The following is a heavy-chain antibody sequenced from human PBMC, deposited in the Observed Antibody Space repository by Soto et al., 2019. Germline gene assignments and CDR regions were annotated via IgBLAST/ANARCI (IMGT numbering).Heavy chain of an antibody. CDR3: TRRIAVAGTYYFDY. J-gene: IGHJ4*02. CDR1: GFTFSHAW. Sequence: LVESGGGIVQPGGSLRLSCVASGFTFSHAWMDWVRQAPGKGLEWVGRIKSISDGETTNYAASVAGRFTISRDDSKNTLFLHVNSLKTEATGVYYCTRRIAVAGTYYFDYWGQGTLVTVSA. D-gene: IGHD6-19*01. CDR2: IKSISDGETT. V-gene: IGHV3-15*07.